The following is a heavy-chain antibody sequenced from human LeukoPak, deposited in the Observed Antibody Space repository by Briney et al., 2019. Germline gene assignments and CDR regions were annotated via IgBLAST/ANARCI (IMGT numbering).Heavy chain of an antibody. D-gene: IGHD1-26*01. J-gene: IGHJ2*01. CDR3: ARGPIVGDTTRGRYIDL. CDR1: GFTVSSNY. CDR2: IYSGGST. V-gene: IGHV3-66*01. Sequence: GGSQRLSCAASGFTVSSNYMNWVRQAPGKGLEWVSLIYSGGSTYYEDSVKGRFTISRDNSKNTLYLQMNSLRAEDTAVYYCARGPIVGDTTRGRYIDLWGRGTLVTVSS.